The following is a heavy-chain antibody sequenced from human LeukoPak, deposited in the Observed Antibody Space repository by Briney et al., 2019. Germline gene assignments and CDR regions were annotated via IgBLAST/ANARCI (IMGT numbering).Heavy chain of an antibody. Sequence: PSETLSLTCTVSGGSISSYYWSWIRQPAGKGLEWIGRIYTSGSTNYNPSLKSRVTTSIDTSKSQFSLSLSSVTAADTAVYYCASLGSSGWNPYSQHWGRGTLVSVSS. D-gene: IGHD6-19*01. CDR2: IYTSGST. CDR1: GGSISSYY. V-gene: IGHV4-4*07. J-gene: IGHJ1*01. CDR3: ASLGSSGWNPYSQH.